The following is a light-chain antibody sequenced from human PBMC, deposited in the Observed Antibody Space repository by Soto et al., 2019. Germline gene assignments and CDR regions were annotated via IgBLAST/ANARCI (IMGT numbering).Light chain of an antibody. CDR3: QQYNNWPLT. CDR1: QSVRNN. V-gene: IGKV3-15*01. J-gene: IGKJ4*01. CDR2: GAS. Sequence: EIVMTQSPATLSVSPWERATVPCRASQSVRNNLAWYQQKPGQAPRLLIYGASTRATGIPARFSGSGYGTEFTLTISSLQSEDFAVYYCQQYNNWPLTFGGGTKVDIK.